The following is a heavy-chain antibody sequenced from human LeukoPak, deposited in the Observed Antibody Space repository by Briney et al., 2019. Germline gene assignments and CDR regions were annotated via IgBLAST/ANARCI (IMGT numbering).Heavy chain of an antibody. V-gene: IGHV3-23*01. J-gene: IGHJ3*02. CDR2: ITTSDGNT. CDR1: GFTLSSYT. D-gene: IGHD3-22*01. Sequence: GGSLRLSCAASGFTLSSYTMSWVRQAPGKGLEWVSTITTSDGNTYYADSVKGRFTVSRDNSKNTLFLQMNSLRAEDTAVYYCAKGTTYSSGDDGFDIWGQGTMVTVSS. CDR3: AKGTTYSSGDDGFDI.